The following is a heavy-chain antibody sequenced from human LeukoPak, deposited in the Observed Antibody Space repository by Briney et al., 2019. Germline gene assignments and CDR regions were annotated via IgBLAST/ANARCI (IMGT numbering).Heavy chain of an antibody. J-gene: IGHJ6*03. CDR2: IYHSGST. V-gene: IGHV4-30-2*01. CDR3: ARVGTVITGTTRAGYYYYYMDV. D-gene: IGHD1-7*01. CDR1: GGSISSGDYY. Sequence: SETLSLTCTVSGGSISSGDYYWSWIRQPPGKGLEWIGYIYHSGSTYYNPSLKSRVTISVDRSKNQFSLKLSSVTAADTAVYYCARVGTVITGTTRAGYYYYYMDVWGKGTTVTVSS.